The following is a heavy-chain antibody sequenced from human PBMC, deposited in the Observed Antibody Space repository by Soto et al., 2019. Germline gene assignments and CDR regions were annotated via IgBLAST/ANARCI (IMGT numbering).Heavy chain of an antibody. CDR3: ARSSGSSGLDP. V-gene: IGHV3-30-3*01. Sequence: GGSLRLSCAASGFTFSSYAMHWVRQAPGKGLEWVAVISYDGSNKYYADSVKGRFTISRDNSKNTLYLQMNSLRAEDTAVYCCARSSGSSGLDPWGQGTLVNVSS. CDR1: GFTFSSYA. CDR2: ISYDGSNK. D-gene: IGHD1-26*01. J-gene: IGHJ5*02.